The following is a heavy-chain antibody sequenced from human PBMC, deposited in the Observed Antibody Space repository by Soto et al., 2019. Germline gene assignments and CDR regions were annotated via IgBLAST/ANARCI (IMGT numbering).Heavy chain of an antibody. J-gene: IGHJ4*02. CDR2: INPNSGNI. CDR3: ARGRASGSYYLLDY. Sequence: ASVKVSCKASGDTFTTYDINWVRQATGHGLEWMGWINPNSGNIGYAQRFQGRVTMTRDTAIRTAYMEVSSLRSDDTAVYYCARGRASGSYYLLDYWGQGTLVTVPS. D-gene: IGHD3-10*01. CDR1: GDTFTTYD. V-gene: IGHV1-8*01.